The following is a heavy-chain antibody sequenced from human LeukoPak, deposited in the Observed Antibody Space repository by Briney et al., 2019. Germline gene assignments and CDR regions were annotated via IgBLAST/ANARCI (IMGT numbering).Heavy chain of an antibody. Sequence: PGGSLSLSCAASGFTFSSYEINWGRQAPGKGLEWVSYISSSGSTIYYADSVKGRFTISRDNAKNSLYLQMNSLRAEDTAVYYCAELGITMIGGVWGKGTTVTISS. CDR1: GFTFSSYE. CDR3: AELGITMIGGV. CDR2: ISSSGSTI. V-gene: IGHV3-48*03. J-gene: IGHJ6*04. D-gene: IGHD3-10*02.